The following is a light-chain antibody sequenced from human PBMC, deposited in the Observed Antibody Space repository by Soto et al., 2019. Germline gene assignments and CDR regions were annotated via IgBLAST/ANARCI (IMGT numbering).Light chain of an antibody. CDR3: QQTYSTPPT. CDR1: QSISSY. Sequence: DIQMPQTPSSLSASVGDRVTITCRASQSISSYLNWYQQKPGKAPKLLIYAASSLQSGVPSRFSGSGSGTDFTLTISSLQPEDFATYYCQQTYSTPPTFAQGAKADIK. CDR2: AAS. V-gene: IGKV1-39*01. J-gene: IGKJ1*01.